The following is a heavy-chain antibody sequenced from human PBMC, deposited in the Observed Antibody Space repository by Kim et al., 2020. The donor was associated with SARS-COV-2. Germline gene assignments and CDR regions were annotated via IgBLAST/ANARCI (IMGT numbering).Heavy chain of an antibody. Sequence: GGSLRLSCAASGFTFSSYGMHWVRQAPGKGLEWVAVIWYDGSNKYYADSVKGRFTIYRDNSKNTLYLQMNSPRAEDTAVYYCARDFRFGEDDAFDIWGQGTMVTVSS. CDR1: GFTFSSYG. CDR3: ARDFRFGEDDAFDI. V-gene: IGHV3-33*01. CDR2: IWYDGSNK. J-gene: IGHJ3*02. D-gene: IGHD3-10*01.